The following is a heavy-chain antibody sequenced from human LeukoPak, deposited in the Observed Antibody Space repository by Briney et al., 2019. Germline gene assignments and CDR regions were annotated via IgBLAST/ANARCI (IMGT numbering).Heavy chain of an antibody. CDR1: GGSISSGDYY. CDR3: ARDLGGGSFDF. CDR2: IYYSGST. V-gene: IGHV4-30-4*01. J-gene: IGHJ4*02. D-gene: IGHD2-15*01. Sequence: PSETLSLTCTVSGGSISSGDYYWSWIRQPPGKGLEWIGYIYYSGSTYYSPSLKSRLTMSVDTSKNQFSLKLSSVTAADTAVYYCARDLGGGSFDFWGQGTLVTVFS.